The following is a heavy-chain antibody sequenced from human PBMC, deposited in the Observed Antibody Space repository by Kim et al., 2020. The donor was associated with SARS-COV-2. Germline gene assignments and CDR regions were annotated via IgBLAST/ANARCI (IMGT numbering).Heavy chain of an antibody. J-gene: IGHJ6*02. D-gene: IGHD6-13*01. CDR2: FDPEDGET. Sequence: ASVKVSCKVSGYTLTELSMHWVRQAPGKGLEWMGGFDPEDGETIYAQKFQGRVTMTEDTSTDTAYMELSSLRSEDTAVYYCATANSSSWIYYYYGMDVWGQGTTVTVSS. CDR3: ATANSSSWIYYYYGMDV. V-gene: IGHV1-24*01. CDR1: GYTLTELS.